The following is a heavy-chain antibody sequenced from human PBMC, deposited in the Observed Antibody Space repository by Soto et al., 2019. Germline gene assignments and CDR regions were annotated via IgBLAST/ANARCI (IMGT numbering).Heavy chain of an antibody. CDR1: GYTFTSYA. J-gene: IGHJ4*02. D-gene: IGHD3-10*01. V-gene: IGHV1-3*01. CDR2: INAGNGNT. Sequence: KRLEASVKVSCKASGYTFTSYAMHWVRQAPGQRLEWMGWINAGNGNTKYSQKFQGRVTITADESTSTAYMELSSLRSEDTAVYYCARGSSGDYYVNFDYWGQG. CDR3: ARGSSGDYYVNFDY.